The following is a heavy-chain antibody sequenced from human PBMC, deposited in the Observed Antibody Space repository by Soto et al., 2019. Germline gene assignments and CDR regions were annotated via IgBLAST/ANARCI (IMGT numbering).Heavy chain of an antibody. V-gene: IGHV3-9*01. Sequence: EVQLVESGGGLVQPGRSLRLSCAASGFTFDDYAMHWVRQAPGKGLEWVSGISWNSGSIGYADPVKGRFTISRDNAKNSLYLQMNSLRAEDTALYYCAKDGGGWLRAFDIWGQGTMVTVSS. J-gene: IGHJ3*02. CDR3: AKDGGGWLRAFDI. D-gene: IGHD5-12*01. CDR2: ISWNSGSI. CDR1: GFTFDDYA.